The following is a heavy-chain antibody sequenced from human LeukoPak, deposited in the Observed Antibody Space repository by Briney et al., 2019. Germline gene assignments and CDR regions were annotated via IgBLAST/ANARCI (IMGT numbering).Heavy chain of an antibody. CDR1: GGSIRSSYYY. CDR3: ARYYGP. D-gene: IGHD3-16*01. V-gene: IGHV4-39*01. CDR2: IYDSGST. Sequence: SETLSLTCTVSGGSIRSSYYYWGWIRQPPGKGLEWIGSIYDSGSTYYNPSLKSRVTVSGDTSKNQFSLKLYSVTAADTAVYYCARYYGPWGQGTLVTVSS. J-gene: IGHJ5*02.